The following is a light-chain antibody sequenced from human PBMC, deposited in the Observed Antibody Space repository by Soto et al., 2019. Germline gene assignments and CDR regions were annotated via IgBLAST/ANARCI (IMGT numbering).Light chain of an antibody. J-gene: IGKJ2*01. V-gene: IGKV1-39*01. CDR2: AAS. Sequence: DIQMTQSPSSLSASVGDRVTISCRASQTISSYLKWYQHKSGKDPKLLIYAASSLQSRVPSRLRGIGSGTNFTLTISSLQPEDCATYYCQQIYNTPYTFGQGTKLEIK. CDR1: QTISSY. CDR3: QQIYNTPYT.